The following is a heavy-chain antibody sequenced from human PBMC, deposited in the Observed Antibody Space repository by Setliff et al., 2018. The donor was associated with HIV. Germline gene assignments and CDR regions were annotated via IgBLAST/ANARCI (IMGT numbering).Heavy chain of an antibody. CDR1: GASISVHY. Sequence: SETLSLTCTVSGASISVHYWTWIRKPPGKGLEWNGYVYYNGITNYNPSLKSRVTISLDTANSQFSLKLSSLTAADTAVYYCARVSYYGSFCYNYYMDVWGKGTTVTVS. V-gene: IGHV4-59*11. D-gene: IGHD2-2*02. J-gene: IGHJ6*03. CDR2: VYYNGIT. CDR3: ARVSYYGSFCYNYYMDV.